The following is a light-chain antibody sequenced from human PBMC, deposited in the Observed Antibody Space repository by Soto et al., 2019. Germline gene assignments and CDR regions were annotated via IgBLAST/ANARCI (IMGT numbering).Light chain of an antibody. CDR1: ASNIGSKT. J-gene: IGLJ1*01. V-gene: IGLV1-44*01. CDR2: RSI. CDR3: AAWDDSLDQYV. Sequence: QSALTQPPSASRTPGHRVSISFSGSASNIGSKTVNWYQQLPGTAPKLLIYRSIYRPSGVPARFSASKSGTSASLEITGLQSEDEADYFCAAWDDSLDQYVFGTWTKVPVL.